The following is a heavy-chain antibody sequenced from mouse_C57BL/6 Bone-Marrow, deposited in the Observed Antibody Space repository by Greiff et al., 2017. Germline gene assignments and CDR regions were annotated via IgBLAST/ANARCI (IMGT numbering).Heavy chain of an antibody. V-gene: IGHV6-3*01. J-gene: IGHJ3*01. CDR2: IRLKSDNYAT. CDR1: GFTFSNYW. Sequence: EVKVEESGGGLVQPGGSMKLSCVASGFTFSNYWMNWVRQSPEQGLEWVAQIRLKSDNYATHYAESVKGRFTISRDDSKSSVYLQMNNLRAEDTGIYYCTALWGAYWGQGTLVTVSA. D-gene: IGHD1-1*02. CDR3: TALWGAY.